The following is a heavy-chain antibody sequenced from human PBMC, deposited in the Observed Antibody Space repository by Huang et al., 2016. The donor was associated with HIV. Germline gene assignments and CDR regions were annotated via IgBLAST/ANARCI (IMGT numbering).Heavy chain of an antibody. CDR2: ISRSGGSI. CDR1: GFTFSTYN. CDR3: ARFGSYYYGSGSYLDAFDI. V-gene: IGHV3-48*01. J-gene: IGHJ3*02. D-gene: IGHD3-10*01. Sequence: EVQLMESGGGLVQSGGSLRLSCAASGFTFSTYNMNWVRQALGNGLELFSYISRSGGSISYADSVKGRFTISRDNAKNSLYLQMNSLRAEDTAVYYCARFGSYYYGSGSYLDAFDIWGQGTMVTVSS.